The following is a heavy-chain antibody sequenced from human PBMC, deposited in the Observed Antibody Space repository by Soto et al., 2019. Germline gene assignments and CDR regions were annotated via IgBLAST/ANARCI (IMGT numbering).Heavy chain of an antibody. J-gene: IGHJ3*02. V-gene: IGHV3-23*01. Sequence: LRLSCAVSGFICSSYDMSWVRQAPGKGLEWVSTILVGGSTHYEDSVKGRFTISRDTSKNTVYLQMNSLTAGDTAFYYCAKATATSGGAFEIYGQGTIVTVSS. D-gene: IGHD1-1*01. CDR1: GFICSSYD. CDR2: ILVGGST. CDR3: AKATATSGGAFEI.